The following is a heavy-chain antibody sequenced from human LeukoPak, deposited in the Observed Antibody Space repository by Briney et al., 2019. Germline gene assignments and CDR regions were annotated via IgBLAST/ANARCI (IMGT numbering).Heavy chain of an antibody. CDR2: INQDGSEE. CDR1: GFTFSNYW. D-gene: IGHD5-12*01. Sequence: GGSLRLSCAASGFTFSNYWMTWVRQALGKGLEWVAHINQDGSEEHYMDSVKARFTISRDNAKNSLSLQMNSLRAEDTAVYYCVRDGGVSGYDLLDYWGRGTLVTVSS. J-gene: IGHJ4*02. CDR3: VRDGGVSGYDLLDY. V-gene: IGHV3-7*01.